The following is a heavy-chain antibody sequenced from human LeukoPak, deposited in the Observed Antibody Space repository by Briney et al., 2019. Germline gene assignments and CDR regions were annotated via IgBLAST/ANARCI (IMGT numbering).Heavy chain of an antibody. CDR2: INHSGST. CDR1: GGSFSGYY. J-gene: IGHJ4*02. D-gene: IGHD5-18*01. Sequence: SETLSLTCAVYGGSFSGYYWSWIRQPPGKGLEWIGEINHSGSTNYNPSLKSRVTISVDTSKNQFSLKLSSVTAADTAVYYCAREVRYSRRIDYWGQGTLVTVSS. CDR3: AREVRYSRRIDY. V-gene: IGHV4-34*01.